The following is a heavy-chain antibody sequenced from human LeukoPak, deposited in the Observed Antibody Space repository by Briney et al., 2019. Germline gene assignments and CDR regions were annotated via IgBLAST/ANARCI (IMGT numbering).Heavy chain of an antibody. V-gene: IGHV4-30-4*08. CDR3: ARYNWNDDAPNDY. Sequence: SETLSLTCTVSGGSISSGDYYWSWIRQPPGKGLEWIGYIYYSGSTYYNPSLKSRVTISVDTSKNQFSLKLSSVTAADTAVYYCARYNWNDDAPNDYWGQGTLVTVSS. CDR1: GGSISSGDYY. J-gene: IGHJ4*02. D-gene: IGHD1-1*01. CDR2: IYYSGST.